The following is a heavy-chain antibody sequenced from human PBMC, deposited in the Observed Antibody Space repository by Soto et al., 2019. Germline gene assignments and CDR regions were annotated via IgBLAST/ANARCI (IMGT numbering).Heavy chain of an antibody. CDR2: IYYSGST. J-gene: IGHJ4*02. CDR1: GGSISSSSYY. V-gene: IGHV4-39*01. Sequence: QLQLQESGPGLVKPSETLSLTCTVSGGSISSSSYYWGWIRQPPGKGLEWIGSIYYSGSTYYNPSPTSRATISVVTSKTQFALKLSSVTAADRAVYYCAAVAGIDYWGQGSLVTVSS. CDR3: AAVAGIDY. D-gene: IGHD6-19*01.